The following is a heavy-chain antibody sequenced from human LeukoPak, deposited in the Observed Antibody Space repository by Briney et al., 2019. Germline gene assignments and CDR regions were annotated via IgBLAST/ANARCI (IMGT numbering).Heavy chain of an antibody. V-gene: IGHV3-30*02. CDR1: GFTFSSYG. J-gene: IGHJ4*02. D-gene: IGHD2-8*01. CDR3: AKVQGYCTNGVCRGSAPFDY. CDR2: IRYDGSNK. Sequence: GGSLRLSCAASGFTFSSYGMHWVRQAPGKGLEWVAFIRYDGSNKYYADSVKGRFTISRDNSKNTLYLQMNSLRAEDTAVYYCAKVQGYCTNGVCRGSAPFDYWGQGTLVTGSS.